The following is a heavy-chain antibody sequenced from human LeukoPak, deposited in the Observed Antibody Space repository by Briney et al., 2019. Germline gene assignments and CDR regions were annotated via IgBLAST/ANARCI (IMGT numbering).Heavy chain of an antibody. CDR1: GYSFTGYY. Sequence: ASVKVSCKASGYSFTGYYMHWVRQAPGQGLEWMGRIIPILGIANYAQKFQGRVTITADKSTSTAYMELSSLRSEDAAVYYCAGRGYCSGGSCYSREEFDYWGQGTLVTVSS. D-gene: IGHD2-15*01. J-gene: IGHJ4*02. V-gene: IGHV1-69*02. CDR3: AGRGYCSGGSCYSREEFDY. CDR2: IIPILGIA.